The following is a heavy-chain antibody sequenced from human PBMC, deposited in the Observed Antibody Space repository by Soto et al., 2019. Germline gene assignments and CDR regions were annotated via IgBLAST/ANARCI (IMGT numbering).Heavy chain of an antibody. V-gene: IGHV3-23*01. D-gene: IGHD6-13*01. CDR2: ISGSDGST. Sequence: TGGSLRLSCAASGFTFSTYAMSWVRQAPGKGLEWVSAISGSDGSTYYADSVKGRFTTSRDNSKNTLYLQMNSLRAEDTALYFCAKSYSSNWYDYFDYWGQGTLVTVSS. CDR1: GFTFSTYA. J-gene: IGHJ4*02. CDR3: AKSYSSNWYDYFDY.